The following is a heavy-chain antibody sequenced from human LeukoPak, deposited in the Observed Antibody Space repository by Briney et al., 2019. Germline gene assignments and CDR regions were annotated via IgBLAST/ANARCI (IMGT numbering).Heavy chain of an antibody. J-gene: IGHJ4*02. CDR2: INPNSGGT. V-gene: IGHV1-2*02. CDR3: ARGVGSGSYSRE. D-gene: IGHD3-10*01. Sequence: ASVKVSCKASGYTFTGYYTHWVRQAPGQGLEWMGWINPNSGGTNYAQKFQGRVTMTRDTSISTAYMELSRLRSDDTAVYYCARGVGSGSYSREWGQGTLVTVSS. CDR1: GYTFTGYY.